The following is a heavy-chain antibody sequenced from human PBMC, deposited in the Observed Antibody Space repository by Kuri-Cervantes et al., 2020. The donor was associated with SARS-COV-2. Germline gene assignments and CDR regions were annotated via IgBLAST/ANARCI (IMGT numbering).Heavy chain of an antibody. D-gene: IGHD6-19*01. J-gene: IGHJ4*02. Sequence: LTCAASGFTFSSYGMHWVRQAPGKGLEWVAVISYDGSNKYYADSVKGRFTISRDNSKNTLYLQMNSLRAEDTAVYYCARDILSGIAVAGHAPRDYWGQGTLVTVSS. CDR3: ARDILSGIAVAGHAPRDY. V-gene: IGHV3-30*03. CDR1: GFTFSSYG. CDR2: ISYDGSNK.